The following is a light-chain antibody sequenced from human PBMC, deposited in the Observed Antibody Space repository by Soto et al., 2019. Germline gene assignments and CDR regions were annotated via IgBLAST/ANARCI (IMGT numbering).Light chain of an antibody. V-gene: IGKV3-20*01. J-gene: IGKJ1*01. Sequence: EIVLTQSPGTLSLSPGERGTLACRASQTVSSGHLAWYQQKPGQAPRLLIYGASRRANGIPDRFSGSGSGTNFTLTISRLEPEDFAVYYCQQYDNSLWTFGQGTKV. CDR3: QQYDNSLWT. CDR1: QTVSSGH. CDR2: GAS.